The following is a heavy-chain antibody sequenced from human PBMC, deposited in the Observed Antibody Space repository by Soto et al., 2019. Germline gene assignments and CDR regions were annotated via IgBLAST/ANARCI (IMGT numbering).Heavy chain of an antibody. J-gene: IGHJ4*02. CDR3: AREYESSGYFFDY. CDR2: INAGNGNT. Sequence: QVQLVQSGAEVKKPGASVKVSCKASGYTFTTYAMHWVRQAPGQRFEWMGWINAGNGNTKYSQKFQGRVTITWDTSASTADMELSSLRSEDTAVYYCAREYESSGYFFDYWGQGTLVTVSS. CDR1: GYTFTTYA. V-gene: IGHV1-3*01. D-gene: IGHD3-22*01.